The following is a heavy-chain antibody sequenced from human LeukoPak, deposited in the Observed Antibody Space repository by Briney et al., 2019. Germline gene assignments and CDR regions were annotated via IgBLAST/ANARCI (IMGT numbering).Heavy chain of an antibody. J-gene: IGHJ4*02. V-gene: IGHV1-2*02. Sequence: ASVKVSCKASGYTFTSYGISWVRQAPGQGLEWMGWINPNSGGTNYAQKFQGRVTMTRDTSISTAYMELSRLRSDDTAVYYCARVSYYDRRVDYWGQGTLVTVSS. CDR1: GYTFTSYG. D-gene: IGHD3-22*01. CDR2: INPNSGGT. CDR3: ARVSYYDRRVDY.